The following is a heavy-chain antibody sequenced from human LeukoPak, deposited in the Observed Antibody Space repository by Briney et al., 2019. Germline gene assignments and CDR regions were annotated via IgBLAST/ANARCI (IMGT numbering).Heavy chain of an antibody. Sequence: GGSLRLSCAASGFTFSSYWMSWVRQAPGKGLEWVANIKQDGGEKYYVDSVKGRFTISRDNAKNSLYLQMNSLRAEDTAVYYCARVRGFMTTVTTPEGYYFDYWGQGTLVTVSS. J-gene: IGHJ4*02. V-gene: IGHV3-7*01. CDR3: ARVRGFMTTVTTPEGYYFDY. CDR2: IKQDGGEK. CDR1: GFTFSSYW. D-gene: IGHD4-17*01.